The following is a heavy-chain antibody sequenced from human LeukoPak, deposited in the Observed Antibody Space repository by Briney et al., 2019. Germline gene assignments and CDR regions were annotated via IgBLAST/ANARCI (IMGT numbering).Heavy chain of an antibody. D-gene: IGHD3-16*02. V-gene: IGHV4-59*01. CDR3: ARSPYYDSVWGSYRHYYFDY. J-gene: IGHJ4*02. CDR2: IYYSGST. CDR1: GGSFSGYY. Sequence: ASETLSLTCAVYGGSFSGYYWSWIRQPPGKGLEWIGYIYYSGSTNSNPSLKSRVIISVDTSKNQFSLKLSSVTAADTAVYYCARSPYYDSVWGSYRHYYFDYWGQGTLVTVSS.